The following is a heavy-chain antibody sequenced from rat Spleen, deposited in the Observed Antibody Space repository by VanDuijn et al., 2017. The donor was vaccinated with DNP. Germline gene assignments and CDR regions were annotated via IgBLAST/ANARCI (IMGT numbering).Heavy chain of an antibody. Sequence: EVQLVETGGGLVQPGGSLKLSCVASGFIFNKYGMAWVRQAPTEGLECVAYISYHGGNTYYGDSVKGRFTISRDNAKSTLYLQMNSLRSEDMATYYCARWGGDYFDYWGQGVMVTVSS. V-gene: IGHV5-29*01. CDR1: GFIFNKYG. J-gene: IGHJ2*01. CDR3: ARWGGDYFDY. CDR2: ISYHGGNT.